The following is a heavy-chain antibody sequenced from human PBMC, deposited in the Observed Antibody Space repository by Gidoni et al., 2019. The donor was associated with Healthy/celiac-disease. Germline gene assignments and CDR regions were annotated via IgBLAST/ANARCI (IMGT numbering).Heavy chain of an antibody. V-gene: IGHV1-8*01. CDR2: MNPKSGNT. Sequence: QVQLVQSGAEVKKPGASVKVSCKASGYTFTSYDINWVRQATGQGLEWMGWMNPKSGNTGYAQKFQGRVTMTRNTSISTAYMELSSLRSEDTAVYYCARLERGYYYDSSGLDYWGQGTLVTVSS. CDR3: ARLERGYYYDSSGLDY. CDR1: GYTFTSYD. J-gene: IGHJ4*02. D-gene: IGHD3-22*01.